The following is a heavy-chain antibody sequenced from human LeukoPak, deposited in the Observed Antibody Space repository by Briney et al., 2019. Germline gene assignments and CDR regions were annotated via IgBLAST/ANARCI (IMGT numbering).Heavy chain of an antibody. CDR1: GFTFSTYA. J-gene: IGHJ4*02. V-gene: IGHV3-23*01. CDR3: AKCTGSSWGADY. CDR2: LSGSGGGT. D-gene: IGHD1-26*01. Sequence: TGGSLRLSCAASGFTFSTYAMSWVRQAPGKGLEWVSALSGSGGGTYYADSVRGRFTISRDNSKNTLYLHMNSLRAEDTAVYYCAKCTGSSWGADYWGQGTLVTVSS.